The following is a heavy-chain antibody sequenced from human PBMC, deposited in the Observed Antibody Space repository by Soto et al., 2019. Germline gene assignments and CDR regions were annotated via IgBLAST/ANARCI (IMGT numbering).Heavy chain of an antibody. CDR3: AKGVRWAFYDY. Sequence: PGGSVRLSCAACGVTFCDYGMSWVRQAPGKGLEWVAIISSRGGSTYYADSVKGRFTISRDNSKSMVNLQMSSLRAEDTAVYYCAKGVRWAFYDYWGHGILVTVSS. D-gene: IGHD1-26*01. J-gene: IGHJ4*01. V-gene: IGHV3-23*01. CDR2: ISSRGGST. CDR1: GVTFCDYG.